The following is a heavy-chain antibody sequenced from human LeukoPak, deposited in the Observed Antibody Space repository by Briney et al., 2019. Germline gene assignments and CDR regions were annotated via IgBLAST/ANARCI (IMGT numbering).Heavy chain of an antibody. Sequence: GGSLRLSCAASGFTFANYAVSWVRQAPGKGLEWVSSVSGSGRNTYYADSVKGRFTISRDNSKSTLYLQMNSLRDEDTALYYCAGAVSYCSGGSCYEAPPFDYWGQGTLVTVSS. J-gene: IGHJ4*02. D-gene: IGHD2-15*01. CDR1: GFTFANYA. CDR2: VSGSGRNT. CDR3: AGAVSYCSGGSCYEAPPFDY. V-gene: IGHV3-23*01.